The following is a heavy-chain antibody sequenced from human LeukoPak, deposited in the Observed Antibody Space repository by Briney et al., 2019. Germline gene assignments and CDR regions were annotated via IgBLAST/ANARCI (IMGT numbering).Heavy chain of an antibody. D-gene: IGHD3-22*01. V-gene: IGHV1-69*04. CDR2: IIPILGIA. CDR3: ARDGIGDYYYDSSGPRRDAFDI. Sequence: ASVKVSCKASGYTFTSYGISWVRQAPGQGLEWMGRIIPILGIANYAQKFQGRVTITADKSTSTAYMELSSLRSEDTAVYYCARDGIGDYYYDSSGPRRDAFDIWGQGTMVTVSS. CDR1: GYTFTSYG. J-gene: IGHJ3*02.